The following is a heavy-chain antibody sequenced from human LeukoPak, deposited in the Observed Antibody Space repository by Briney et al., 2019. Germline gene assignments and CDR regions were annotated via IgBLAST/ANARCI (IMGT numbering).Heavy chain of an antibody. Sequence: PGGSLRLSCAASGFTFSSYWMSWVRQAPGKGLEWVANIKQDGSEKYYVDSVKGRFTISRDNAKNSLYLQMNSLRAEDTAVYYCARDFGVEGAIFDYWGQGTLVTVSS. J-gene: IGHJ4*02. V-gene: IGHV3-7*01. CDR1: GFTFSSYW. CDR3: ARDFGVEGAIFDY. CDR2: IKQDGSEK. D-gene: IGHD3-3*01.